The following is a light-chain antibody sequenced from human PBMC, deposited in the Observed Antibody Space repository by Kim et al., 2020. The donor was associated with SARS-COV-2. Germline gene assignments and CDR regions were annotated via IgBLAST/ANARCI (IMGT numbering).Light chain of an antibody. J-gene: IGKJ1*01. V-gene: IGKV1-5*01. Sequence: DFQMTQSPSIVSASVGDTVTITCRARENTNWYSAWNQQKSGKAPHLLIYDASIVAEGVPSRFSGSGYETEYTLTITNLQPDDIATYYCHQPRMFGPGTKVDIK. CDR1: ENTNWY. CDR3: HQPRM. CDR2: DAS.